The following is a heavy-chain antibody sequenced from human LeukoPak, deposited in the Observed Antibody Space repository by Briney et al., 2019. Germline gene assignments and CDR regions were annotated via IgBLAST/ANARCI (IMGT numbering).Heavy chain of an antibody. D-gene: IGHD3-10*01. CDR1: GFTFSSYG. V-gene: IGHV3-30*18. CDR2: ISYDGSNK. J-gene: IGHJ4*02. CDR3: AKDYPWVTMVRGAPDY. Sequence: GGSLRLSCAASGFTFSSYGMHWVRQAPGKGLEWVAVISYDGSNKYYADSVKVRFTISRDNSKNTLYLQMNSLRAEDTAVYYCAKDYPWVTMVRGAPDYWGQGTLVTVSS.